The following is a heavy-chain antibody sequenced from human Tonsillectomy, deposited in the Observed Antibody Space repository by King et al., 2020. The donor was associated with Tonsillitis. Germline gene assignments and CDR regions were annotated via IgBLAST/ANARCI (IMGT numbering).Heavy chain of an antibody. CDR3: ARGGDYWGDRGDYMDV. J-gene: IGHJ6*03. CDR1: GFTFSTYE. Sequence: VQLVESGGGLVQPGGSLRLSCTASGFTFSTYEMNWVRQAPGKGLEWVSYIGNSGDIIYYADSVKGRFTISRDNAENSLYLQMNSLRVEDTAIYYCARGGDYWGDRGDYMDVWGRGTTVTVSS. V-gene: IGHV3-48*03. CDR2: IGNSGDII. D-gene: IGHD3-3*01.